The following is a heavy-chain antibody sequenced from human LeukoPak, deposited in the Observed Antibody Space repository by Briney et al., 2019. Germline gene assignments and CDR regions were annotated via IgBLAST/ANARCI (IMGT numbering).Heavy chain of an antibody. D-gene: IGHD3-10*01. J-gene: IGHJ4*02. V-gene: IGHV3-53*01. CDR2: IYSGGST. Sequence: GGSLRLSCAASGFTVSSNYMSWVRQAPGKGLEWVSVIYSGGSTYYAVSVKGRFTISRDNSKNTLYLQMNSLRAEDTAVYYCASPGWAGSPDYWGQGTLVTVSS. CDR1: GFTVSSNY. CDR3: ASPGWAGSPDY.